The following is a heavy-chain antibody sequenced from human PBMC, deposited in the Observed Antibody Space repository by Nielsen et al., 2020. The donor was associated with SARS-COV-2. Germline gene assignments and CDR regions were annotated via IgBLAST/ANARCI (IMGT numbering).Heavy chain of an antibody. CDR3: AKDMGDGYPYWYFDL. D-gene: IGHD5-24*01. CDR2: ISGSGGST. Sequence: GGSLSLSCTASGFIFSSYAMSWVRQAPGKGLEWVSTISGSGGSTHYADSVKGRFTISRDNAKNSLYLQMNSLRAEDTALYYCAKDMGDGYPYWYFDLWGRGTLVTVSS. J-gene: IGHJ2*01. V-gene: IGHV3-23*01. CDR1: GFIFSSYA.